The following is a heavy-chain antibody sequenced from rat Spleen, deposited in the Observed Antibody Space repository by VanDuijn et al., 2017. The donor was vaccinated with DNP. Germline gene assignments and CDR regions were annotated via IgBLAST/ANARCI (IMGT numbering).Heavy chain of an antibody. CDR1: GFTFSNYY. Sequence: EVQLVESGGGLVEPGRSLKLSCAASGFTFSNYYMAWVRQAPTKGLEWVASISASGGSAYYRDSVKGRFTISRDNGKSTLYLQMDSLRSEDTATYYCATQGQLGITWFAYWGQGVTVTVSS. CDR3: ATQGQLGITWFAY. J-gene: IGHJ2*01. CDR2: ISASGGSA. D-gene: IGHD1-5*01. V-gene: IGHV5-27*01.